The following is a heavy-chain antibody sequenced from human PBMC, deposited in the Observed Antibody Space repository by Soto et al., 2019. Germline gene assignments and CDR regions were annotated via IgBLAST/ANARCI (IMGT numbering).Heavy chain of an antibody. Sequence: ASVKVSCKASGYTFTGYYMHWVRQAPGQGLEWKGWINPNSGGTNYAQKFQGWVTMTRDTSISTAYMELSRLRSDDTAVYYCARFSAGYSSGWSWNYYYGMDVWGQGTTVTVSS. CDR3: ARFSAGYSSGWSWNYYYGMDV. CDR2: INPNSGGT. J-gene: IGHJ6*02. D-gene: IGHD6-19*01. V-gene: IGHV1-2*04. CDR1: GYTFTGYY.